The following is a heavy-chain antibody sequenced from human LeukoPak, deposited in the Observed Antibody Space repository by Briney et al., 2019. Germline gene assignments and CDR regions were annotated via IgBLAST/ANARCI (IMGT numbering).Heavy chain of an antibody. CDR1: GFTFSSCW. CDR2: INHNGNVN. Sequence: VQPGGSLRLSCAASGFTFSSCWMNWARQAPGKGLEWVASINHNGNVNYYVDSVKGRFTISRDNAKNSLYLQMSNLRAEDTAVYFCARGGGLDVWGQGATVTVSS. V-gene: IGHV3-7*03. CDR3: ARGGGLDV. J-gene: IGHJ6*02. D-gene: IGHD3-16*01.